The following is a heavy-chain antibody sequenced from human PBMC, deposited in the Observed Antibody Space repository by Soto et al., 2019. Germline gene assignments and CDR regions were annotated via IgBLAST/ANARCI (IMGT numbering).Heavy chain of an antibody. CDR3: ARLRIATNNYKWFDP. CDR1: GAALNSGNYY. V-gene: IGHV4-31*03. CDR2: IYVTGAV. D-gene: IGHD2-21*01. Sequence: SETLSLTCIVSGAALNSGNYYWSWIRQVPGKGLEWIGHIYVTGAVDYNPSLRDRITISQDTSERQFSLNLRLVTAADTAVYYCARLRIATNNYKWFDPWGQGALVTVSS. J-gene: IGHJ5*02.